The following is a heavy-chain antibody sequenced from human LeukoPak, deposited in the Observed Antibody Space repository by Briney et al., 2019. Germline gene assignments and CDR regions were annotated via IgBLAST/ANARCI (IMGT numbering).Heavy chain of an antibody. CDR1: GFTFSSYW. J-gene: IGHJ4*02. CDR2: INTDGSST. D-gene: IGHD3-22*01. Sequence: GGSLRLSCAASGFTFSSYWMHWVRQAPGKGLVWVSRINTDGSSTSYADSVKGRFTISRDNAKNTLYLQMNGLRAEDTAVYYCAKDVAYYDSSGYLYYFDYWGQGTPVTVSS. CDR3: AKDVAYYDSSGYLYYFDY. V-gene: IGHV3-74*01.